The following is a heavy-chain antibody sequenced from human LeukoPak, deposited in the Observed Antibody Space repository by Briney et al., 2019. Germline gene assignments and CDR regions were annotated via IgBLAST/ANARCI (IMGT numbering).Heavy chain of an antibody. CDR2: IIPIFGTA. J-gene: IGHJ3*02. D-gene: IGHD6-19*01. Sequence: SVKVSCKASGGTFSSYAISWVRQAPGQGLEWMGGIIPIFGTANYAQKFQGRVTITADESTSTAYMELSSLRSEDTAVYYCAAGYSSGWEPMPFDIWGQETMVTVSS. V-gene: IGHV1-69*13. CDR1: GGTFSSYA. CDR3: AAGYSSGWEPMPFDI.